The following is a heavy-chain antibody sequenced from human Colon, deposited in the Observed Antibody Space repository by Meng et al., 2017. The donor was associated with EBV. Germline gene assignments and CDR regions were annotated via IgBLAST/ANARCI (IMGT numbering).Heavy chain of an antibody. Sequence: QVQLQESGPVLVAPSQTLSLTCTVSGGSMSSGNYYWSWIRQPPGKGLEWIGYIHHSGSAYYNPSLKSRVSISVDTSKNQFSLNLNSMTAADTAVYYCASFDHIPRRNYFDYWGQGTLVTVSS. CDR1: GGSMSSGNYY. D-gene: IGHD2-21*01. CDR3: ASFDHIPRRNYFDY. V-gene: IGHV4-30-4*01. CDR2: IHHSGSA. J-gene: IGHJ4*02.